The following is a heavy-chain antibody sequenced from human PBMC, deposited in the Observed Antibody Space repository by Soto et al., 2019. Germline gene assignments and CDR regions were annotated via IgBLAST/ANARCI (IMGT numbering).Heavy chain of an antibody. J-gene: IGHJ6*02. CDR1: GFTFSSYG. D-gene: IGHD6-6*01. CDR2: IWYDGSNK. Sequence: GGSLRLSCAASGFTFSSYGMHWVRQAPGKGLEWVAVIWYDGSNKYYADSVKGRFTISRDNSKNTLYLQMNSLRAEDTAVYYCARDTLSSIAAPDYYYYGMDVWGQGTTVTVSS. CDR3: ARDTLSSIAAPDYYYYGMDV. V-gene: IGHV3-33*01.